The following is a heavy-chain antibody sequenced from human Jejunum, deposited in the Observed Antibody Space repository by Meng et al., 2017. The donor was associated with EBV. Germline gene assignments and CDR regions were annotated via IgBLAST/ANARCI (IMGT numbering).Heavy chain of an antibody. CDR2: VCKSGS. J-gene: IGHJ4*02. D-gene: IGHD1-14*01. Sequence: QVQLHQWGAGLVXXXXXLXLTCTVSGDSISSGIYNWGWIRQPPGKGLEWIGTVCKSGSNYNPSLRSRVNIYTDTSKNQFSLKVTSLTAADTAVYYCVMGPDHAKTGYWGQGTLVTVSS. CDR1: GDSISSGIYN. CDR3: VMGPDHAKTGY. V-gene: IGHV4-39*01.